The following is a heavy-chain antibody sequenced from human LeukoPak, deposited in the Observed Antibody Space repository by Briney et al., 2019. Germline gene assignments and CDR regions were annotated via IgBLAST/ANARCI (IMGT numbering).Heavy chain of an antibody. D-gene: IGHD2-21*02. J-gene: IGHJ6*02. CDR2: INPNSGGT. CDR3: ARGHCGGDCYDAPYYYYGMDV. V-gene: IGHV1-2*02. CDR1: GYTFTGYY. Sequence: ASVKVSCKASGYTFTGYYTHWVRQAPGQGLEWMGWINPNSGGTNYAQKFQGRVTMTRDTSISTAYMELSRLRSDDTAVYYCARGHCGGDCYDAPYYYYGMDVWGQGTTVTVSS.